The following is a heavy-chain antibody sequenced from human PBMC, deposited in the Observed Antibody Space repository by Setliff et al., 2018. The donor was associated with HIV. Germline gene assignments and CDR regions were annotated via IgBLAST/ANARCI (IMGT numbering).Heavy chain of an antibody. CDR1: GGSISSGAYY. CDR2: IYYSGRT. J-gene: IGHJ4*02. D-gene: IGHD6-19*01. Sequence: SETLSLTCTFSGGSISSGAYYWGWIRQPPGKGLEWIGSIYYSGRTYYNPSLKSRLTISVDTSKNHFPLTLNSVTAADTAVYYCARHPSYSSDHPPLYFDYWGQGTLVTVSS. V-gene: IGHV4-39*01. CDR3: ARHPSYSSDHPPLYFDY.